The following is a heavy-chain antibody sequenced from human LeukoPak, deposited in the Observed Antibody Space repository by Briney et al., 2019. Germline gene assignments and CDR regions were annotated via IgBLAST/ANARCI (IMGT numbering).Heavy chain of an antibody. CDR3: ARDSNSGSYVHYDN. D-gene: IGHD1-26*01. CDR2: ININNGNP. V-gene: IGHV7-4-1*02. CDR1: GYTFNRYG. J-gene: IGHJ4*02. Sequence: ASVKVCCKASGYTFNRYGMKWMRQAPGQGLEWMGWININNGNPTYAHGFTVRFVFSLDTSITTASLQINSLTLEATAMSYYARDSNSGSYVHYDNWGQGTLVTVSS.